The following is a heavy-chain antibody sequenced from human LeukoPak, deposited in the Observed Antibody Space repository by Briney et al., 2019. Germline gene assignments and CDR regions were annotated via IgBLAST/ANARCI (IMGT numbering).Heavy chain of an antibody. D-gene: IGHD2-8*01. CDR2: IMQNGRET. CDR3: ARARYCANPVCHIGGGLDV. Sequence: PGGSLRLSCAASGFPFTNNWMTWVRQAPGKGLEWVATIMQNGRETYYVESVKGRFTISRDNARDSVYLQMPFLTAEDAAVYYCARARYCANPVCHIGGGLDVWGPGTTVTVSS. CDR1: GFPFTNNW. V-gene: IGHV3-7*04. J-gene: IGHJ6*02.